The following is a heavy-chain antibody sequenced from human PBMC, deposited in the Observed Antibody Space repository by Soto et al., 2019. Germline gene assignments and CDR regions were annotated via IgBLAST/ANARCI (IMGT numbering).Heavy chain of an antibody. CDR1: GFSLSTSGMC. J-gene: IGHJ6*02. D-gene: IGHD7-27*01. V-gene: IGHV2-70*11. CDR2: IDWDDDK. CDR3: ARIDLTGLYYYYGMDV. Sequence: SGPTLVNPTQTLTLTCTFSGFSLSTSGMCVSWIRQPPGKALEWLARIDWDDDKYYSTSLKTRLTISKDTSKNQVVLTMTNMDPVDTATYYCARIDLTGLYYYYGMDVWGQGTKVTVSS.